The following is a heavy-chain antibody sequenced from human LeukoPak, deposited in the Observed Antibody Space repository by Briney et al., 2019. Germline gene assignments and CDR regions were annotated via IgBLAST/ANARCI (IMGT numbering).Heavy chain of an antibody. D-gene: IGHD1-26*01. CDR3: ARSPTSGSYHFDI. J-gene: IGHJ3*02. Sequence: ASVKVSCKASGYTFTSYDINWVRQATGQGLEWMGWMNPNSGNTGYAQKFQGRVTITRNTSISTAYVELSSLRSEDTAVYYCARSPTSGSYHFDIWGQGTMVTVSS. V-gene: IGHV1-8*03. CDR1: GYTFTSYD. CDR2: MNPNSGNT.